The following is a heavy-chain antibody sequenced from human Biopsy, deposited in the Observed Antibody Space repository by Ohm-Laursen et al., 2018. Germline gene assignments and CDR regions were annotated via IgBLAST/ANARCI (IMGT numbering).Heavy chain of an antibody. CDR1: GYTLNELS. V-gene: IGHV1-24*01. CDR3: AADINVWNVNY. J-gene: IGHJ4*02. Sequence: GSSVKVSCKLSGYTLNELSMHWVRQVPGKGLEWMGGFAPENGKTVYAQNFQARVSLTEDTSTDTAYMELRSLRSEDTAVYYCAADINVWNVNYWGQGSLVTVSS. D-gene: IGHD1-1*01. CDR2: FAPENGKT.